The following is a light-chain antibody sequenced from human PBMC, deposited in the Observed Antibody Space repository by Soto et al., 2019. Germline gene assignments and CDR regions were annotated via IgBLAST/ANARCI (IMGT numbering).Light chain of an antibody. Sequence: EIVLTQSPATLSLSPGERATLSCRASQSVSSYLAWYQQKPGQAPRLLIYDASNRATGIPARFSGSGSGTDFTLTISSLEPEDFATYYCQQSYSTPRLTFGGGTKVEIK. CDR1: QSVSSY. CDR2: DAS. V-gene: IGKV3-11*01. CDR3: QQSYSTPRLT. J-gene: IGKJ4*01.